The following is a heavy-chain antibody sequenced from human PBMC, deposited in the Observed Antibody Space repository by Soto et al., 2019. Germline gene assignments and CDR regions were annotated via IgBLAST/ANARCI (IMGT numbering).Heavy chain of an antibody. J-gene: IGHJ6*02. CDR1: GGSISSGGYY. D-gene: IGHD5-18*01. Sequence: QVQLQESGPGLVKPSQTLSLTCTVSGGSISSGGYYWSWIRQPPGKGLEWIGYIYYSGSTYYNPSLKSRVTISVDTSKNQFSLKLSSVTAADTAVYYCASRGYSYGFSLGMDVWGQGTTVTVSS. CDR3: ASRGYSYGFSLGMDV. V-gene: IGHV4-31*03. CDR2: IYYSGST.